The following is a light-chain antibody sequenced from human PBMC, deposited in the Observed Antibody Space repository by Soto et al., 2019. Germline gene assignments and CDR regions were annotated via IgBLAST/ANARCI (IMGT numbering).Light chain of an antibody. CDR3: QKYYRTPPT. Sequence: DIVMTQSPDSLAVSLGERATINCKSSQSVLYSSNNKNYLAWYQQKPGQPPKLLIHWASTRESGVPDRFSGSGSGTDFTLTISSLQAEDVAVYYCQKYYRTPPTLGQGTKVEIK. V-gene: IGKV4-1*01. J-gene: IGKJ1*01. CDR1: QSVLYSSNNKNY. CDR2: WAS.